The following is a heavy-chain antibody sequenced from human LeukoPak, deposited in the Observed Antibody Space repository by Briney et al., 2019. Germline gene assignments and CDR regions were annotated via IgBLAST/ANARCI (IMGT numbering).Heavy chain of an antibody. CDR2: IYYSGST. J-gene: IGHJ5*02. Sequence: SETLSLTCAVSGGSISSISSNNWAWIRQPPGKGLEWIGYIYYSGSTYYNPSLRSRITISRDTSKNQFSLKVKSVTAADTAVYYCARAPGWNYYWFDPWGQGTLVTVSS. D-gene: IGHD1-7*01. CDR1: GGSISSISSNN. V-gene: IGHV4-30-4*08. CDR3: ARAPGWNYYWFDP.